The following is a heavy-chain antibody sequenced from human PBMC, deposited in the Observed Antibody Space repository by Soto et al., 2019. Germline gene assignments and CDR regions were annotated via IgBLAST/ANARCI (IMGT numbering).Heavy chain of an antibody. J-gene: IGHJ4*02. CDR3: ARSLRGVIIDFDS. D-gene: IGHD3-10*01. CDR1: GFTFSSKA. V-gene: IGHV3-23*01. Sequence: GGSLRLSCAASGFTFSSKAMSWVRQAPGKGLEWVSAISGTTDNTYYADSVKGRFTISRDNSKNTLYLQMNSLRAEDTALYYCARSLRGVIIDFDSWGLGTLVTVSS. CDR2: ISGTTDNT.